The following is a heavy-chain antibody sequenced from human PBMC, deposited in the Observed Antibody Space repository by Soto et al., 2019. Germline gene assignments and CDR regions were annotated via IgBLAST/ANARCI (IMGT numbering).Heavy chain of an antibody. CDR2: IYYSGST. J-gene: IGHJ5*02. CDR1: GGSISSSSYY. CDR3: ATSNWFDP. V-gene: IGHV4-39*01. Sequence: PSETLSLTCTVSGGSISSSSYYWGWIRQPPGKGLEWIGSIYYSGSTYYNPSLKSRVTISVDTSKNQFSLKLSSVTAADTASYNCATSNWFDPCGQGPLVTVSS.